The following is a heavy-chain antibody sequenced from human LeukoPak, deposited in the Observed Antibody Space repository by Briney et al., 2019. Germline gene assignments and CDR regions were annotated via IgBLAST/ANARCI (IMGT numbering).Heavy chain of an antibody. V-gene: IGHV4-61*03. CDR3: ARSQNYYGSGDY. J-gene: IGHJ4*02. Sequence: PSETLSLTCTVSGDSVSNGNYYWSWLRQPPGKALEWIGYIYYTGKTYYNPSLEGRITILVDTSRNHFSVKLSSVTAADTAVYYCARSQNYYGSGDYWSQGTLVTVSS. CDR2: IYYTGKT. CDR1: GDSVSNGNYY. D-gene: IGHD3-10*01.